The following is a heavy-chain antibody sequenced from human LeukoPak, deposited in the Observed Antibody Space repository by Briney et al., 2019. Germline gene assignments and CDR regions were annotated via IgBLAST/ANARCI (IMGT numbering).Heavy chain of an antibody. J-gene: IGHJ4*02. CDR1: GFTFSSYS. CDR2: ISSSSSTM. V-gene: IGHV3-48*04. D-gene: IGHD3-22*01. Sequence: PGGSLRLSCAASGFTFSSYSMNWVRQAPGKGLEWVSYISSSSSTMYYADSVKGRFTISRDNAKNSLCLQMNSLRAEDTAVYYCARADSSGYSGAFDYWGQGTLVTVSS. CDR3: ARADSSGYSGAFDY.